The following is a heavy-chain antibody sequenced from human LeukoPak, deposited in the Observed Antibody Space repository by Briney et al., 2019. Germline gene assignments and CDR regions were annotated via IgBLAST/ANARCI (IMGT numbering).Heavy chain of an antibody. D-gene: IGHD2-21*02. Sequence: SETLSLTCVVFGASISSDKWWTWVRQTPGKGLEWIGEIHPSGRTNYKPSLKSRVSMSVDRSKNQFSLKMTSVTAADTAFYYCARGGDWKFDYWGQGALVTVSS. V-gene: IGHV4-4*02. CDR2: IHPSGRT. CDR1: GASISSDKW. CDR3: ARGGDWKFDY. J-gene: IGHJ4*02.